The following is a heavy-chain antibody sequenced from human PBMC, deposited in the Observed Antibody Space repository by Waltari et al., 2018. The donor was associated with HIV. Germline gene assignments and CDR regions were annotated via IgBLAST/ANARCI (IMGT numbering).Heavy chain of an antibody. V-gene: IGHV1-2*02. Sequence: VQLVQSGAQVKEPGDSVKVSCRVSGYNSNSFYLHWVRQAPGQGLQWARFSNPFSGCTDCGQKFRGRVTLTRDTSMVTSFMELTGLGSDDTAVYYCAKTYYGPTSYYNVGAFDVWGQGTMVSVSS. D-gene: IGHD3-10*01. J-gene: IGHJ3*01. CDR1: GYNSNSFY. CDR2: SNPFSGCT. CDR3: AKTYYGPTSYYNVGAFDV.